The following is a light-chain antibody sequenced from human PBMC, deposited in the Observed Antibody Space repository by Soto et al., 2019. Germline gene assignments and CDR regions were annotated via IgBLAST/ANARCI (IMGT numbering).Light chain of an antibody. CDR2: DVN. V-gene: IGLV2-14*03. CDR3: SSYTNTSSVV. Sequence: QSVLTQPASVSGSPGQSITISCTGTSSDVGAYNWVAWYQQHPGKAPKLMICDVNNRPSGVSNRFSGSKSGNTASLTISGLHAEDEGDYYCSSYTNTSSVVFGGGTKLTVL. CDR1: SSDVGAYNW. J-gene: IGLJ3*02.